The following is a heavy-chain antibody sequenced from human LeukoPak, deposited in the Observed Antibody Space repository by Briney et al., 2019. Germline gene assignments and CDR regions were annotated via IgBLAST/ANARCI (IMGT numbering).Heavy chain of an antibody. CDR1: GSSVSIYC. CDR3: ARDARSYASSGYYYFDL. Sequence: PSETLTLTCAASGSSVSIYCWHWLRQSPGKGLEWMGYFHYSGSTKSNPSLKSRVTMSLDTSKNQFSLRLNSVTAADTAMYYCARDARSYASSGYYYFDLWGQGTLVTVSS. CDR2: FHYSGST. D-gene: IGHD3-22*01. V-gene: IGHV4-59*02. J-gene: IGHJ4*02.